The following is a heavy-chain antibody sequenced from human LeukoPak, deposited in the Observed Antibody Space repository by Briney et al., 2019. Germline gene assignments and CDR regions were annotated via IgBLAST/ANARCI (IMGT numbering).Heavy chain of an antibody. D-gene: IGHD2-2*01. V-gene: IGHV4-59*12. CDR3: ARAFSVPAARFDY. CDR1: GGSISSYY. J-gene: IGHJ4*02. CDR2: IYDSGST. Sequence: SETLSLTCTVSGGSISSYYWSWIRQPPGKGLEWIGYIYDSGSTNYNPSLKSRVTISVDTSKNQFSLKLSSVTAADTAVYYCARAFSVPAARFDYWGQGTLVTVSS.